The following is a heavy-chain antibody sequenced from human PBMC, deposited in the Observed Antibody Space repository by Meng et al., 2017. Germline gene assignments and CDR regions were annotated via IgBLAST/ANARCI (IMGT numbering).Heavy chain of an antibody. Sequence: EVELVESGGDLVNPGGSLRLSCSASGFTFNNYWMHWVRQVPGKGLVWVSRISGDGSITNYADSVKGRFTISRDNAKNTLYLQMNSLRPEDTAVYYCLDEAPRSDYWGQGSLVTVSS. CDR3: LDEAPRSDY. J-gene: IGHJ4*02. V-gene: IGHV3-74*02. D-gene: IGHD1-1*01. CDR2: ISGDGSIT. CDR1: GFTFNNYW.